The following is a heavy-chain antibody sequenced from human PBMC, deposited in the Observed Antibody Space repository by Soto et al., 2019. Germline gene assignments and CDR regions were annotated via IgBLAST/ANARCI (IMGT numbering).Heavy chain of an antibody. V-gene: IGHV1-18*01. CDR3: ARDADRGTMPQA. CDR1: GYTFTSYG. J-gene: IGHJ4*02. Sequence: GASLKVSCKASGYTFTSYGTSWVRQAPGQGLEWMGWISAYNGNTNYAQKLQGRFTMPTDTPRSTAYREGRSLRFDDTAVYYCARDADRGTMPQAGGQGTLVTVS. D-gene: IGHD2-2*01. CDR2: ISAYNGNT.